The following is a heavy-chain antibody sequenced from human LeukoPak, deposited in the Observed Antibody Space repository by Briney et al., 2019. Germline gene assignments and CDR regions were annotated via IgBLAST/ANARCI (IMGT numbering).Heavy chain of an antibody. CDR2: ISYDGSNK. Sequence: GRSLRLSCAASGFTFSSYGMHWVRQAPGKGLEWVAVISYDGSNKYYADSVKGRFTISRDNSKNTLYLQMNSLRAEDTAVYYCAKAPTGAGTDYFTDGGRGPLATVS. V-gene: IGHV3-30*18. CDR3: AKAPTGAGTDYFTD. D-gene: IGHD1-1*01. CDR1: GFTFSSYG. J-gene: IGHJ4*02.